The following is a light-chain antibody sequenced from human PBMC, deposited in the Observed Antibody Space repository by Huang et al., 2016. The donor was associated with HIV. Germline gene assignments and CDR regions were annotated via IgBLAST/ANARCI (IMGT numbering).Light chain of an antibody. CDR1: QSISSN. J-gene: IGKJ2*01. Sequence: EIVMTQSPGTLFVSPGERATLSCRASQSISSNLAWYQQKPGQAPRVLIYGASTRASGVPARFSGAGSGTEFTLTISSLQSEDLAVYYCQQYDQWPPGYTCGQGTKLQI. CDR3: QQYDQWPPGYT. V-gene: IGKV3-15*01. CDR2: GAS.